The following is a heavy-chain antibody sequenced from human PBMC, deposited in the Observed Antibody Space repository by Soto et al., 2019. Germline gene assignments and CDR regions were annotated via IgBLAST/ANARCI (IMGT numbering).Heavy chain of an antibody. CDR2: IFYSGTT. J-gene: IGHJ6*02. Sequence: QVQLQESGPGLVRPSQTLSLTCTVSGDSISSADYYWSWIRQTPGKGLEWIGHIFYSGTTYYNPSLKSRLTISVDTSKTLFSLRLTSVTAADTAVYYCARDLWVEPELYYYGMDVWGQGTTVTVSS. D-gene: IGHD1-1*01. CDR1: GDSISSADYY. V-gene: IGHV4-30-4*01. CDR3: ARDLWVEPELYYYGMDV.